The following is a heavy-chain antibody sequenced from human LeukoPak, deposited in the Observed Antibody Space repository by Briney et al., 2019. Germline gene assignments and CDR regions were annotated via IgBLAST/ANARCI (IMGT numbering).Heavy chain of an antibody. CDR1: GGSFSGYY. CDR3: AKFFGY. J-gene: IGHJ4*02. Sequence: ETLSLTCAVYGGSFSGYYWGWVRQAPGKGLEWVSAISGSGGSTYYADSVKGRFTISRDNSKNTLYLQMNSLRAEDTAVYYCAKFFGYWGQGTLVTVSS. CDR2: ISGSGGST. V-gene: IGHV3-23*01.